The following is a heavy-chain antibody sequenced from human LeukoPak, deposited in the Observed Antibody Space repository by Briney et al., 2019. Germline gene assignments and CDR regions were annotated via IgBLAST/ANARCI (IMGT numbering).Heavy chain of an antibody. CDR2: ISSSSSYI. CDR3: ARERLRFLEGLSPDFDY. CDR1: GFTFSSYS. V-gene: IGHV3-21*01. Sequence: NAGGSLRLSCAASGFTFSSYSMNWVRQAPGKGLEWVSSISSSSSYIYYADSVKGRFTISRDNAKNSLYLQMNRLRAEDTAVYYCARERLRFLEGLSPDFDYWGQGTLVTVSS. J-gene: IGHJ4*02. D-gene: IGHD3-3*01.